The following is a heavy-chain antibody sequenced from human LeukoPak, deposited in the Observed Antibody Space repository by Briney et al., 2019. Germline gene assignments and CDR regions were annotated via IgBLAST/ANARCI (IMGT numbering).Heavy chain of an antibody. CDR2: IRYDGSNK. Sequence: PGGPLRLSCAASGFTFSSYGMHWVRQAPGKGLEWVAFIRYDGSNKYYADSVKGRFTISRDNSKNTLYLQMNSLRAEDTAVYYCAKDDYYDSSGYYWSEAFDIWGQGTMVTVSS. CDR1: GFTFSSYG. D-gene: IGHD3-22*01. CDR3: AKDDYYDSSGYYWSEAFDI. V-gene: IGHV3-30*02. J-gene: IGHJ3*02.